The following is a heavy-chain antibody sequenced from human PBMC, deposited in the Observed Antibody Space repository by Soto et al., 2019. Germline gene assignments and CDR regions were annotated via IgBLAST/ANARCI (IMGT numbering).Heavy chain of an antibody. V-gene: IGHV3-23*01. D-gene: IGHD2-2*01. CDR1: GFTFSSYA. J-gene: IGHJ6*02. CDR3: AKITSDYCSSTSCYAEAYYYYGMDV. CDR2: ISGSGGST. Sequence: GGSLRLSCAASGFTFSSYAMSWVRQAPGKGLEWVSAISGSGGSTYYVNSVKGRFTISGDNSKNTLYLQMKSLRAEDMAVYYCAKITSDYCSSTSCYAEAYYYYGMDVWGQGTTVTVSS.